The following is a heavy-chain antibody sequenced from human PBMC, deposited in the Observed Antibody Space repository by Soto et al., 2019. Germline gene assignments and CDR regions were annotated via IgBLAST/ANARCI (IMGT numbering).Heavy chain of an antibody. J-gene: IGHJ3*02. CDR2: IIPIFGTA. V-gene: IGHV1-69*13. CDR3: ASGEDIVLVPGPDFDAFDI. CDR1: GGTFSSYA. D-gene: IGHD2-2*01. Sequence: SVKVSCKASGGTFSSYAISWVRQAPGQGLEWMGGIIPIFGTANYAQKFQGRVTITADESTSTAYMELSSLRSEDTAVYYCASGEDIVLVPGPDFDAFDIWGQGTMVTVSS.